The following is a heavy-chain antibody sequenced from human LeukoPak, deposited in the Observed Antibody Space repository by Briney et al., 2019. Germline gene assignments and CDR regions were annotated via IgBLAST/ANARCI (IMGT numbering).Heavy chain of an antibody. CDR2: INPNSGGT. CDR3: ARGSPRGYCSSTSCYPFCDY. V-gene: IGHV1-2*02. D-gene: IGHD2-2*01. Sequence: GASVKVSCKASGYTFTAYYMHWVRQAPGQGLEWMGWINPNSGGTNFARKFQGRVTMTRDTSISTAYMELSRLRSDDTAVYNRARGSPRGYCSSTSCYPFCDYWGQGTLVTVSS. CDR1: GYTFTAYY. J-gene: IGHJ4*02.